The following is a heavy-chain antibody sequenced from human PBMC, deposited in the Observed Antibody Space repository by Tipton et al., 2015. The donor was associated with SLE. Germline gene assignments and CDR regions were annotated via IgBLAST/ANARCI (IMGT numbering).Heavy chain of an antibody. CDR1: GFTFSSYW. Sequence: SLRLSCAASGFTFSSYWMHWVRQAPGKGLVWVSHINSDGSTTSYADSVKGRFTISRDNAKNTLYLQMNSLRAEDTAVYFCAREVVVPAAIRGSYIVAVWGQGTTVTVSS. V-gene: IGHV3-74*01. CDR2: INSDGSTT. J-gene: IGHJ6*02. D-gene: IGHD2-2*01. CDR3: AREVVVPAAIRGSYIVAV.